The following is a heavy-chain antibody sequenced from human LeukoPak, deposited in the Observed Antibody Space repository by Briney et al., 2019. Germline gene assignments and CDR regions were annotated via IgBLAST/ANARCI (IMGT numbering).Heavy chain of an antibody. Sequence: PSETLSLTCTVSGGSISSYYWSWIRQPPGKGLEWIGYIYYSGSTNYNPSLKSRVTISVDTSKNQFSLKLSSVTAADTAVYYCARDRNPNYDFWSGYYMWGQGTLVTVSS. J-gene: IGHJ4*02. V-gene: IGHV4-59*12. CDR1: GGSISSYY. CDR2: IYYSGST. CDR3: ARDRNPNYDFWSGYYM. D-gene: IGHD3-3*01.